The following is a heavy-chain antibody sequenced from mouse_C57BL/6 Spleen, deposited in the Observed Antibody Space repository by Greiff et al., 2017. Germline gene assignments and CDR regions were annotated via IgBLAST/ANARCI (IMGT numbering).Heavy chain of an antibody. CDR2: INYDGSST. CDR3: ARDRGTGYYAMDY. J-gene: IGHJ4*01. V-gene: IGHV5-16*01. Sequence: EVMLVESEGGLVQPGSSMKLSCTASGFTFSDYYMAWVRQVPEKGLEWVANINYDGSSTYYLDSLKSRFIISRDNAKNILYLQMSSLKSEDTATYYCARDRGTGYYAMDYWGQGTSVTVSS. CDR1: GFTFSDYY. D-gene: IGHD4-1*01.